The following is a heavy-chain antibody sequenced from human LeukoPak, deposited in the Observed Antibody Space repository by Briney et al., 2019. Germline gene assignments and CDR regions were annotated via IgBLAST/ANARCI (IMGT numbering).Heavy chain of an antibody. Sequence: SETLSLTCTVSGGSMSSSSYYWGWIHQPPGKGLERIGSIYYSGSTYYNPSLKSRVTISVDTSKNQFSLKLSSVTAADTAVYYCAREAYCGGDCYSGDYWGQGTLVTVSS. CDR2: IYYSGST. V-gene: IGHV4-39*02. D-gene: IGHD2-21*02. J-gene: IGHJ4*02. CDR3: AREAYCGGDCYSGDY. CDR1: GGSMSSSSYY.